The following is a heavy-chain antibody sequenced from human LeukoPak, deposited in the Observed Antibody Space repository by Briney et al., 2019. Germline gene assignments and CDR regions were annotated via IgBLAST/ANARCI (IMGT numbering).Heavy chain of an antibody. CDR1: GGSFSGYY. Sequence: SETLSLTCAVYGGSFSGYYWSWIRQPPGKGLEWIGEINHSGSTNYNPSLKSRVTISVDTSKNQFSLKLSSVTAADTAVYYCARDSFYDSSGYWGQGTLVTVSS. V-gene: IGHV4-34*01. J-gene: IGHJ4*02. CDR2: INHSGST. D-gene: IGHD3-22*01. CDR3: ARDSFYDSSGY.